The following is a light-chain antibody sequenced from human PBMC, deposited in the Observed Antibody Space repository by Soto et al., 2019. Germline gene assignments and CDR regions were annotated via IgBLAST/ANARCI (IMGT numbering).Light chain of an antibody. V-gene: IGLV2-23*01. CDR2: EAT. CDR1: SSDVGSYNL. J-gene: IGLJ1*01. CDR3: CSYAGTIVPYV. Sequence: QSVLTQPTSVSGSPGQSITISCTGTSSDVGSYNLVSWYQQHPDKAPKLIIYEATKRPSGVSNRFSASKSGNTASLTISGLQAEDEADYYCCSYAGTIVPYVFGTGTKVTVL.